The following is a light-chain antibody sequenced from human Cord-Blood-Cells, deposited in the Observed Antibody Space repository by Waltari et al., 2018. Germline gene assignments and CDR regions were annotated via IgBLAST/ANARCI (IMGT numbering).Light chain of an antibody. J-gene: IGKJ2*03. CDR3: QQSYSTPYS. CDR2: AAS. Sequence: DLQMTQPPSSLSAPVGDRVTITCRASQSISSYLNWYQQKPGKAPKLLLYAASSLQSGVPSRFSGSGSGTDFTLTISSLQPEDFATYYCQQSYSTPYSFGQGTKLEIK. V-gene: IGKV1-39*01. CDR1: QSISSY.